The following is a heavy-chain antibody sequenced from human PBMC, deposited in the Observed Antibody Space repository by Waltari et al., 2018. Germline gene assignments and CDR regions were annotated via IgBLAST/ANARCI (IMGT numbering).Heavy chain of an antibody. CDR3: AREGRSTSCCNWFDP. CDR1: GGSISSGGYY. Sequence: QVQLQESGTGLVKPSQTLSLTCTVSGGSISSGGYYWSWIRQHPGKGLEWIGYIYYSGSTYYNPSLKSRVTISVDTSKNQFSLKLSSVTAADTAVYYCAREGRSTSCCNWFDPWGQGTLVTVSS. D-gene: IGHD2-2*01. J-gene: IGHJ5*02. V-gene: IGHV4-31*03. CDR2: IYYSGST.